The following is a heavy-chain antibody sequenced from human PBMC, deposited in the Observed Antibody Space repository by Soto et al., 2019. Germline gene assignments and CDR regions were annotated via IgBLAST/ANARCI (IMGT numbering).Heavy chain of an antibody. Sequence: QITLKESGPTQVKPRQTLTLTCTFSGFSLTTSGVGVGWICQSPGKAPEWLALIYWDDDKRYSPSLKSRLTITKDNSKNQVVLTMADLDPADTATYYCAHRVLRTVFGLVTTTAIYFDFWGQGTPVAVSS. CDR2: IYWDDDK. CDR1: GFSLTTSGVG. V-gene: IGHV2-5*02. D-gene: IGHD3-3*01. J-gene: IGHJ4*02. CDR3: AHRVLRTVFGLVTTTAIYFDF.